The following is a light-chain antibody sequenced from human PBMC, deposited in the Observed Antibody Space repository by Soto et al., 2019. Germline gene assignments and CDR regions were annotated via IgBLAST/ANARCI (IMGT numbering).Light chain of an antibody. J-gene: IGLJ1*01. Sequence: QSVLTQPASVSGSPGQSMTISCAGTSSDVGSYNLVSWYQNHPGKAPELMIYEGSKRPSGVSNRFSGSKSGNTASLTISGLQAADEADYFCFSYAGSSTYVFGTGTKVTVL. CDR3: FSYAGSSTYV. V-gene: IGLV2-23*01. CDR2: EGS. CDR1: SSDVGSYNL.